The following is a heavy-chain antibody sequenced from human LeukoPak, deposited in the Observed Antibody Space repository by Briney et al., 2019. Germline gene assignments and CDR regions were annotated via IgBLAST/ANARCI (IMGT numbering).Heavy chain of an antibody. J-gene: IGHJ6*02. Sequence: SETLSLTCTVSGGSISSYYWSWIRQPPGKGLEWIGYIYYSGSTNYNPSLKSRVTISVDTSKNQFSLKLSSVAAADMAVYYCARDNWNYGSSMDVWGQGTTVTVSS. D-gene: IGHD1-7*01. V-gene: IGHV4-59*01. CDR2: IYYSGST. CDR1: GGSISSYY. CDR3: ARDNWNYGSSMDV.